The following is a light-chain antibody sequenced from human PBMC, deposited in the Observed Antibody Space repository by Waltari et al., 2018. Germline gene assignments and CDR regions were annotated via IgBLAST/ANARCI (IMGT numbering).Light chain of an antibody. CDR2: DAS. V-gene: IGKV1-5*01. CDR3: QQYKSHYRT. J-gene: IGKJ1*01. Sequence: DIQMTQSPSIMSAPVGYRVTITCRAHQDIGTWLAWYKQKPGNAPKLLIHDASTLQNGVPARFEGSGSGTEFARTISTLQPDDVATYYCQQYKSHYRTFGHGTRVEVK. CDR1: QDIGTW.